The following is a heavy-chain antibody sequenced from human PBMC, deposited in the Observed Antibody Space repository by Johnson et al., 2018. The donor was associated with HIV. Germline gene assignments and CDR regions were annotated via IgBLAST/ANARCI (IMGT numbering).Heavy chain of an antibody. CDR2: ISYDGSNK. Sequence: HVQLVESGGGVVQPGGSLRLSCAASGFTFSSYAMHWVRQAPGKGLEWVAVISYDGSNKYYADSVKGRFTISRDNSKNTLYLQMNSLRAEDTAVYYCTKDRATVTWGGAFDIWGQGTMVTVSS. CDR1: GFTFSSYA. CDR3: TKDRATVTWGGAFDI. J-gene: IGHJ3*02. D-gene: IGHD4-17*01. V-gene: IGHV3-30*04.